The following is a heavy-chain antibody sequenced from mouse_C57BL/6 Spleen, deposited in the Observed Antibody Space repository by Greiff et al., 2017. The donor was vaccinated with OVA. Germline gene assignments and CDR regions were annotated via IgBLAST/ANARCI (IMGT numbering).Heavy chain of an antibody. CDR1: GYTFTSYW. CDR2: IDPSDSET. CDR3: ATLSITTVVFDY. V-gene: IGHV1-52*01. D-gene: IGHD1-1*01. Sequence: QVQLQQPGAELVRPGSSVKLSCKASGYTFTSYWMHWVKQRPIQGLEWIGNIDPSDSETHYNQKFKDKATLTVDKSSSTAYMQLSSLTSEDSAVYYCATLSITTVVFDYWGQGTTLTGSS. J-gene: IGHJ2*01.